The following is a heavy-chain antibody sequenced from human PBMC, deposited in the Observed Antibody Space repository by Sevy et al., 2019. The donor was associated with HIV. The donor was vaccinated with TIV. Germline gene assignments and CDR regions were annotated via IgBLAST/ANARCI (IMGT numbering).Heavy chain of an antibody. CDR3: AREVAGTDYYYYMDV. D-gene: IGHD6-19*01. CDR2: IIPIFGTA. J-gene: IGHJ6*03. V-gene: IGHV1-69*06. Sequence: ASVKVSCKASGGTFSSYAISWVRQAPGQGLEWMGGIIPIFGTANYAQKFQGRVTITADKSTSTAYIELSSLRSEDTAVYYCAREVAGTDYYYYMDVWGKGTTVTVSS. CDR1: GGTFSSYA.